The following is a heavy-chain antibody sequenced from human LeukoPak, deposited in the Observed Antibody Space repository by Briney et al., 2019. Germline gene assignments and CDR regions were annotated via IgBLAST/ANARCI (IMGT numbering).Heavy chain of an antibody. V-gene: IGHV4-59*01. Sequence: PSETLSLTCTVSGGSIKSYYWSWIRQPPGKGLEWIGQIYYSGSTNYNPSLKSRVTISLDTSKNQFSLKLNSVTAADTAVSYCARAMGGAGTVTDYWGQGTLVTVSS. D-gene: IGHD6-13*01. CDR3: ARAMGGAGTVTDY. J-gene: IGHJ4*02. CDR1: GGSIKSYY. CDR2: IYYSGST.